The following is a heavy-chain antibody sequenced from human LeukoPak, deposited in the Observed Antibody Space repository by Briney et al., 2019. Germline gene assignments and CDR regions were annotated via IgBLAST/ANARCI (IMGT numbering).Heavy chain of an antibody. CDR2: IIPILGIA. D-gene: IGHD6-13*01. J-gene: IGHJ4*02. CDR3: ARDPVISSSWYGG. CDR1: GGTFSSYA. Sequence: GASVTVSCKASGGTFSSYAISWVRQAPGQGLEWMGRIIPILGIANYAQKFQGRVTITADKSTSTAYMELSSLRSEDTAVYYRARDPVISSSWYGGWGQGTLVTVSS. V-gene: IGHV1-69*04.